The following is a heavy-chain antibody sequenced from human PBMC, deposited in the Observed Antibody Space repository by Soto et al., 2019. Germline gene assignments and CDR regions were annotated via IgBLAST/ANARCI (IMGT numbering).Heavy chain of an antibody. CDR3: TGGQDNLAVNFDY. D-gene: IGHD1-1*01. Sequence: GGSLRLSCAASGSSFRDYYMSWIRQSPGKGLEWLSYITSSSSYTHYADSVKGRFTISRDNAKNSLYLQMNSLRVEDTAVYYCTGGQDNLAVNFDYWGQGTPVTV. CDR1: GSSFRDYY. V-gene: IGHV3-11*03. CDR2: ITSSSSYT. J-gene: IGHJ4*02.